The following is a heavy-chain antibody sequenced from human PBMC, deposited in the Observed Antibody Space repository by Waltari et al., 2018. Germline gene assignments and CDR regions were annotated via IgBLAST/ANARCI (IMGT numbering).Heavy chain of an antibody. Sequence: QVRLVESGGGVVQPGRSLRLSCAASGFTFSSYAMHWVRQAPGKGLEWVAVISYDGSNKYYADSVKGRFTISRDNSKNTLYLQMNSLRAEDTAVYYCARTPDYGDYEFDYWGQGTLVTVSS. CDR1: GFTFSSYA. CDR2: ISYDGSNK. J-gene: IGHJ4*02. D-gene: IGHD4-17*01. V-gene: IGHV3-30-3*01. CDR3: ARTPDYGDYEFDY.